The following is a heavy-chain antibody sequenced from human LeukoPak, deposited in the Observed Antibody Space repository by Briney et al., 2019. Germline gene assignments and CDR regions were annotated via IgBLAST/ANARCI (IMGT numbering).Heavy chain of an antibody. Sequence: PSETLSLTCTVSGGSISSDYWSWIRQPPGKGLEWIGYIYYSGSTNYNPPLKSRVTISVATSKNQFSLNLSSVTAADTAVYYCARRRPDYYDSSGYPGGAFDIWGQGTMVTVSS. J-gene: IGHJ3*02. CDR3: ARRRPDYYDSSGYPGGAFDI. V-gene: IGHV4-59*01. CDR2: IYYSGST. CDR1: GGSISSDY. D-gene: IGHD3-22*01.